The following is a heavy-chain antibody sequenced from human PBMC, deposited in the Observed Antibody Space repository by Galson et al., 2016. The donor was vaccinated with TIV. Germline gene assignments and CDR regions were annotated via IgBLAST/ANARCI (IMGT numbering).Heavy chain of an antibody. CDR2: TNWNGGST. D-gene: IGHD3-16*01. CDR1: GFIFDDYD. CDR3: VRDRLGWH. J-gene: IGHJ1*01. V-gene: IGHV3-20*04. Sequence: SLRLSCAASGFIFDDYDMTWIRQVPGKGLEWVADTNWNGGSTGYADSVKGRFTISRDNAKNTVYLQMNNLIADDTAVYYCVRDRLGWHWGQGTLVTVSS.